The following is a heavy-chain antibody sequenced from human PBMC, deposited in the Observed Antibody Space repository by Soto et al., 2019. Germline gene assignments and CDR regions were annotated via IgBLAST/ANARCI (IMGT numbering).Heavy chain of an antibody. CDR1: GYTFTSYG. CDR2: ISAYNGNT. J-gene: IGHJ6*02. Sequence: ASVKVSCKASGYTFTSYGISWVRQAPGQGLDWMGWISAYNGNTKYAQDLQGRVTMTRDTSTSTVYMELSSLRSEDTAVYYCARSPSCSSTSCYLGTHYYYYYYGMDVWGQGTTVTVSS. D-gene: IGHD2-2*01. CDR3: ARSPSCSSTSCYLGTHYYYYYYGMDV. V-gene: IGHV1-18*04.